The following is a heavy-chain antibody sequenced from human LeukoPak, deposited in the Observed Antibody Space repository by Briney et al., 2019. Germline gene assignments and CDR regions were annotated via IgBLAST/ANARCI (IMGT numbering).Heavy chain of an antibody. J-gene: IGHJ4*02. V-gene: IGHV4-39*01. D-gene: IGHD1-1*01. CDR3: ARLRQLGIFDY. CDR1: GGSISSSSYY. CDR2: IYYSGST. Sequence: PSETLSLTCTVSGGSISSSSYYWGWIRQPPGKGLEWIGSIYYSGSTYYNPSLKSRVTISVDTSKNQFSLKLTSVTAADTAVYYCARLRQLGIFDYWGQGTLVTVSS.